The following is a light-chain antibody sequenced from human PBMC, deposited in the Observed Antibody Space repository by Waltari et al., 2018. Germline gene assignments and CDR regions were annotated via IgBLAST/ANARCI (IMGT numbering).Light chain of an antibody. V-gene: IGLV2-11*01. CDR2: YVS. Sequence: QSALTQPRSVSGPPGQSVTISCTGTSSDVGGYDFLSWYQQHPGKAPKLIMYYVSQRPSGVPERVSGSKSGNTASLTITGLQAEDEAEYYCCSHAGSDTFWVFGGGTKVTVL. CDR3: CSHAGSDTFWV. CDR1: SSDVGGYDF. J-gene: IGLJ3*02.